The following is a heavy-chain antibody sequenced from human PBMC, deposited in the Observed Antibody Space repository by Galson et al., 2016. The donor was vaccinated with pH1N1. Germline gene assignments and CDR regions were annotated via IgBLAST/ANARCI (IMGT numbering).Heavy chain of an antibody. V-gene: IGHV1-69*06. CDR3: ATAGPLVREILYYSYAMDV. Sequence: SVKVSCKASGGTFSSSAISWVRQAPGQGLEWMGGISPIFGSINYAQRFQGRVTVSADIFTKTAYMELSSLTYEDTAIYYCATAGPLVREILYYSYAMDVWGQGTTVTVSS. CDR2: ISPIFGSI. J-gene: IGHJ6*02. CDR1: GGTFSSSA. D-gene: IGHD3-10*01.